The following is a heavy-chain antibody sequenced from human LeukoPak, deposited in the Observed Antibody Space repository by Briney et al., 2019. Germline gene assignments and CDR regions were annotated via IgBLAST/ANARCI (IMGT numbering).Heavy chain of an antibody. CDR3: ARTPGAMATISYYYYYYMDV. V-gene: IGHV1-69*05. J-gene: IGHJ6*03. Sequence: SVKVSCKASGGTFSSYAISWVRQAPGQGLEWMGGIIPIFGTANYAQKFPGRVTITTDESKSRAYMELSSLRSEDQAGYDGARTPGAMATISYYYYYYMDVWSKGTTVTVSS. CDR1: GGTFSSYA. CDR2: IIPIFGTA. D-gene: IGHD5-24*01.